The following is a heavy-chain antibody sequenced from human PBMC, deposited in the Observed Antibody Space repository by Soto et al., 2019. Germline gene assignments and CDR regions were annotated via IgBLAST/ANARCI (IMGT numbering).Heavy chain of an antibody. CDR2: INPNSGGT. Sequence: ASVKVSCKASGYTFTGYYMHWVRQAPGQGLEWMGLINPNSGGTNYAQKFQGRVTMTRDTSISTAYMELSRLRSDDTAVYYCASVPPHYYDSSGYYYGSAFDIWGEGTMVTVSS. V-gene: IGHV1-2*02. J-gene: IGHJ3*02. CDR3: ASVPPHYYDSSGYYYGSAFDI. D-gene: IGHD3-22*01. CDR1: GYTFTGYY.